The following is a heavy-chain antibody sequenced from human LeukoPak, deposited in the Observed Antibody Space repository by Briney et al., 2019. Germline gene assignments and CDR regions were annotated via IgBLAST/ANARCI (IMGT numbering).Heavy chain of an antibody. J-gene: IGHJ4*02. D-gene: IGHD6-13*01. CDR3: ASASSHRTAAGGDY. Sequence: PGGSLRLSCAASGFTFSNSAMSWVRQAPGKGLEWVSTLSGSGITTYYADSVKGRFTISRDDSKNTLYLQMSSLRVEDTAVYYCASASSHRTAAGGDYWGQGTLVTVST. V-gene: IGHV3-23*01. CDR1: GFTFSNSA. CDR2: LSGSGITT.